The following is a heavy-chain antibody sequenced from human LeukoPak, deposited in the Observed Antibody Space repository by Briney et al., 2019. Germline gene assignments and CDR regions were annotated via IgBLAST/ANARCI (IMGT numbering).Heavy chain of an antibody. CDR1: GYTFTSYY. Sequence: SVKVSCKASGYTFTSYYMHWVRQAPGQGLEWMGIINPSGGSTSYAQKFQGRVTMTRDVSTSTVYMELRSLRSEDTAVYYCAREPPDSYYFDYWGQGTLVTVSS. CDR3: AREPPDSYYFDY. CDR2: INPSGGST. V-gene: IGHV1-46*01. J-gene: IGHJ4*02.